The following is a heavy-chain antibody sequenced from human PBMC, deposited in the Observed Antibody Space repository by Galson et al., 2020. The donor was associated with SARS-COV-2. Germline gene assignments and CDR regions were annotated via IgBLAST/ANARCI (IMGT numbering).Heavy chain of an antibody. D-gene: IGHD2-2*01. J-gene: IGHJ6*02. CDR3: ARRRVVPNANRGNYFYGLDV. Sequence: GESLKISCKGSGYYFTTYWVGWVRQLPGKGLEWMGSIYPGDSDTRYSPSFEGQVTMSVDKSINTAYLQWSSLKASDTATYYCARRRVVPNANRGNYFYGLDVWGQGTTVTVSS. V-gene: IGHV5-51*01. CDR2: IYPGDSDT. CDR1: GYYFTTYW.